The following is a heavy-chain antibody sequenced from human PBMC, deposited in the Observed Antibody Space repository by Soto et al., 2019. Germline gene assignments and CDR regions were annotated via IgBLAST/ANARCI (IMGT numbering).Heavy chain of an antibody. Sequence: QVQLQQWGAGLLKPSETLSLTCAVHGASSGTYSWTWIRQPPGKGLAWIGEINDSGSPNHNPSLKTRFIISGDTSKNQFSLRLNSVTAEDTAVYYCAGLRGYYYYIDVWGKGPTVTVSS. J-gene: IGHJ6*03. CDR1: GASSGTYS. CDR2: INDSGSP. V-gene: IGHV4-34*01. D-gene: IGHD3-10*01. CDR3: AGLRGYYYYIDV.